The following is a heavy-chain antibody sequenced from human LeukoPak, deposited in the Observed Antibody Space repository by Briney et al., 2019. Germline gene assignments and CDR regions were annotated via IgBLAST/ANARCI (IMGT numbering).Heavy chain of an antibody. V-gene: IGHV3-48*01. J-gene: IGHJ4*02. CDR1: GFTFSSYS. CDR2: ISSSSSTI. Sequence: GGSLRLSCAASGFTFSSYSMNWVRQAPGKGLEWVSYISSSSSTIYYADSVKGRFTISRDNAKNSLYLQMNSLRAEDTAVYYCARDVARYYDSSGYYTDYWGQGTLVTVSS. D-gene: IGHD3-22*01. CDR3: ARDVARYYDSSGYYTDY.